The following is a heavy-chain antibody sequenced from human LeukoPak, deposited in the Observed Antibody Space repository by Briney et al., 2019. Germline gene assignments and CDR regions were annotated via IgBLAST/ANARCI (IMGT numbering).Heavy chain of an antibody. CDR1: GFTFNNHT. D-gene: IGHD4-17*01. Sequence: GGSLRLSCAASGFTFNNHTMHWVRQALGKGLEWVAVISYDGSNKYYAASVKGRFTVSRDNSKNTLYLQMNSLRVEDTAVYFCAKSDGDGDCYDYWGQGTLVTVSS. V-gene: IGHV3-30*18. J-gene: IGHJ4*02. CDR3: AKSDGDGDCYDY. CDR2: ISYDGSNK.